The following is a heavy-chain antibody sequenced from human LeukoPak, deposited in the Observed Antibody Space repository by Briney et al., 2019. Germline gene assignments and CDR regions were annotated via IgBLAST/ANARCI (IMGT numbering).Heavy chain of an antibody. CDR2: ISAYNGNT. CDR3: ARGHYGDYPEPYNWFDP. Sequence: ASVKVSCKASGYTFTIYGISWVRQALGQGLEWMGWISAYNGNTNYAQKLQGRVTMTTDTSTSTAYMELRSLRSDDTAVYYCARGHYGDYPEPYNWFDPWGQGTLVTVSS. J-gene: IGHJ5*02. V-gene: IGHV1-18*01. D-gene: IGHD4-17*01. CDR1: GYTFTIYG.